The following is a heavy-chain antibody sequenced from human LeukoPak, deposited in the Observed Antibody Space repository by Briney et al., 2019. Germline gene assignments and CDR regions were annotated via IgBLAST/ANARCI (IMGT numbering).Heavy chain of an antibody. V-gene: IGHV4-59*08. CDR2: IYYSGST. J-gene: IGHJ2*01. Sequence: SETLSLTRTVSGGSISSYYWSWIRQPPGKGLEWIGYIYYSGSTNYNPSLKSRVTISVDTSKNQFSLKLSSVTAADTAVYYCARRGYIDWYFDLWGRGTLVTVSS. D-gene: IGHD3-22*01. CDR3: ARRGYIDWYFDL. CDR1: GGSISSYY.